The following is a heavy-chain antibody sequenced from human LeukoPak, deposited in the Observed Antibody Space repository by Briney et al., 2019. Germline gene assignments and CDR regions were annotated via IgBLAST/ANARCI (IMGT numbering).Heavy chain of an antibody. J-gene: IGHJ4*02. CDR3: ARVWGISPGIAVAGTFRYYFDY. CDR1: GYTFTSYG. V-gene: IGHV1-18*04. Sequence: GASVKVSCKASGYTFTSYGISWVRQAPGQGLEWMGWISAYNGNTNYAQKLQGRVTMTTDTSTSTAYMELRSLRSDDTAVYYCARVWGISPGIAVAGTFRYYFDYWGQGTLVIVSS. CDR2: ISAYNGNT. D-gene: IGHD6-19*01.